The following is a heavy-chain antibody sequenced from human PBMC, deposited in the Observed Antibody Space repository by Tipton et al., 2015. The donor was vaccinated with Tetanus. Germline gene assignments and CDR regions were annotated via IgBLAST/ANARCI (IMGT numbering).Heavy chain of an antibody. CDR2: IFHTGGT. V-gene: IGHV4-30-2*06. Sequence: LRLSCTVSGGSINNGAYTWSWIRQSPGKGLEWIGYIFHTGGTYYNPSLKSRVTVSVDGPKNQFSLNLKSVTAADAAVYYCARSHGSGGLLWFDSWGQGTLVTVSS. CDR1: GGSINNGAYT. J-gene: IGHJ5*01. CDR3: ARSHGSGGLLWFDS. D-gene: IGHD3-10*01.